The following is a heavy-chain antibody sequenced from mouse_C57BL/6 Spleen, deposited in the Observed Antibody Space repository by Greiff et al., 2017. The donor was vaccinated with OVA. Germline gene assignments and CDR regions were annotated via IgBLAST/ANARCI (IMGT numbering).Heavy chain of an antibody. D-gene: IGHD3-3*01. CDR1: GYTFTDYN. CDR2: INPNNGGT. Sequence: VQLQQSGPELVKPGASVKMSCKASGYTFTDYNMHWVKQSHGKSLEWIGYINPNNGGTSYNQKFKGKPTLTVNKSSSTAYMELRSLTSEDSAVYYCARGGREAFDYWGQGTTLTVSS. J-gene: IGHJ2*01. CDR3: ARGGREAFDY. V-gene: IGHV1-22*01.